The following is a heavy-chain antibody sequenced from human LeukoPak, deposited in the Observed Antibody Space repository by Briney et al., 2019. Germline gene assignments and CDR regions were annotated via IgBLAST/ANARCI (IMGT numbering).Heavy chain of an antibody. J-gene: IGHJ4*02. CDR1: GFTFSSYA. CDR2: ISGSGGST. V-gene: IGHV3-23*01. CDR3: AKDNYYGSGSYYDY. D-gene: IGHD3-10*01. Sequence: GGSLRLSCAASGFTFSSYAISWVRQALGKGLEWVSAISGSGGSTYYADSVKGRFTISRDNSKNTLYLQMNSLRAEDTAVYYCAKDNYYGSGSYYDYWGQGTLVTVSS.